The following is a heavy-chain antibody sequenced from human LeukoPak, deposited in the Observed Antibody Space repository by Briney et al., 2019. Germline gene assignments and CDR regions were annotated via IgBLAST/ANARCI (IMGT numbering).Heavy chain of an antibody. CDR3: ARYSSGWYHFDS. CDR1: GYTFTSHG. V-gene: IGHV1-18*01. D-gene: IGHD6-19*01. CDR2: ISAYNGNT. Sequence: GASVKVSCKASGYTFTSHGIIWVRQAPGQGLEWMGWISAYNGNTNYAQKLQGRVTMTTDTSTSTAYMELRSLRSDDTAVYYCARYSSGWYHFDSWGQGTLVTVSS. J-gene: IGHJ4*02.